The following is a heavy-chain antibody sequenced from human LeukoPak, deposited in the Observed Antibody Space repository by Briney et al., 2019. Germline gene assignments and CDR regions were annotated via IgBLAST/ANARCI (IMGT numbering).Heavy chain of an antibody. CDR1: GYTFTSYG. CDR2: ISAYNGNT. V-gene: IGHV1-18*01. Sequence: ASVKVSCKASGYTFTSYGISWVRQAPGQGLEWMGWISAYNGNTNYAQKLQGRVTMTTDTSTSTAYMELSSLRSEDTAVYYCARLEDYGGNSAIPHWGQGTLVTVSS. D-gene: IGHD4-23*01. J-gene: IGHJ4*02. CDR3: ARLEDYGGNSAIPH.